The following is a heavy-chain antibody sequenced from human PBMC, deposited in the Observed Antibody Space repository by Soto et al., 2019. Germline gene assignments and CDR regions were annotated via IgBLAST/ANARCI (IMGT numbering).Heavy chain of an antibody. V-gene: IGHV4-31*03. CDR3: ARGDSTVSSVFDY. D-gene: IGHD4-17*01. Sequence: SETLSLTCTVSGGPFSGGGYYWSWVRQAPGKGLEWTGYILHNGDTSYNPSLKSRITISKDTSKRQFSLNLSSVTAADTAVYYCARGDSTVSSVFDYWGQGMLVTVSS. J-gene: IGHJ4*02. CDR2: ILHNGDT. CDR1: GGPFSGGGYY.